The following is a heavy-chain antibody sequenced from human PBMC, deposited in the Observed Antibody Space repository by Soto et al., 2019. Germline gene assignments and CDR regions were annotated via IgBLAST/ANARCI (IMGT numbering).Heavy chain of an antibody. CDR3: ARADYYDSSGFYYDC. J-gene: IGHJ4*02. CDR2: IHPSGGST. D-gene: IGHD3-22*01. CDR1: GYIFTNHY. V-gene: IGHV1-46*01. Sequence: QVQLVQSGAEVKKPGASVKVSCKASGYIFTNHYIHWVRQAPGQGLEWMGIIHPSGGSTNYLQKFQGRINMTKDTSQSTVYMELSRLRSEDTAVYFCARADYYDSSGFYYDCWGQGSLVTVSS.